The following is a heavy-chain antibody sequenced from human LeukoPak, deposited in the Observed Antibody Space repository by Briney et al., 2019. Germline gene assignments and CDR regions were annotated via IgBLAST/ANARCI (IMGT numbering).Heavy chain of an antibody. CDR2: ISGSGGST. CDR1: GFTFSSYS. V-gene: IGHV3-23*01. Sequence: GGSLRLSCAASGFTFSSYSMSWVRQAPGKGLEWVSAISGSGGSTYYADSVKGRFTISRDNSKNTLYLQMNSLRAEDTAVYYCVKSDITMLVVVPCYFDYWGQGNLVSVSS. D-gene: IGHD3-22*01. J-gene: IGHJ4*02. CDR3: VKSDITMLVVVPCYFDY.